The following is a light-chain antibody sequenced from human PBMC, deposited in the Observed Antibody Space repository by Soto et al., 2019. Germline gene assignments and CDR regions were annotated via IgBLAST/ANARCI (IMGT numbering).Light chain of an antibody. J-gene: IGKJ5*01. CDR2: AAS. CDR3: QQLNSYPIT. V-gene: IGKV1-9*01. CDR1: QVISSY. Sequence: DIQLTQSPSFLSSSVGDRVTITCRASQVISSYLAWYQQKPGKAPKLLIYAASTLQSGVPSRFSGSGSGTEFTLTINSLQPEDFATYYCQQLNSYPITFGQGTRPEIK.